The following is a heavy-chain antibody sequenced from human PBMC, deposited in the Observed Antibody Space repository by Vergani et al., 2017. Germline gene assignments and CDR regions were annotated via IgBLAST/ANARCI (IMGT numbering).Heavy chain of an antibody. D-gene: IGHD5-18*01. CDR1: GFTFSSYG. J-gene: IGHJ4*02. V-gene: IGHV3-30*18. Sequence: QVQLVESGGGVVQPGRSLRLSCAASGFTFSSYGMHWVRQAPGKGLEWVAVISYDGSNKYYADSVKGRFTISRDNSKNTLYLQMNSLRAEDTAVYYCAKETVVDTAYYWGQGTLVTVSS. CDR3: AKETVVDTAYY. CDR2: ISYDGSNK.